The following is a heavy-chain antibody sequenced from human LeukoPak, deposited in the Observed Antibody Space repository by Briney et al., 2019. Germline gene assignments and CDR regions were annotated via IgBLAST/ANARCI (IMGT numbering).Heavy chain of an antibody. CDR1: GGSIGGYY. CDR3: ARIRGVIMEYYFDY. CDR2: IYYSGST. D-gene: IGHD3-10*01. V-gene: IGHV4-59*01. Sequence: PSETLSLTCTVSGGSIGGYYGSWIRKPPGKGLERVGDIYYSGSTNYNPSLKRRVTISVDTSNNQFSLKLSSVTAADTAVYYCARIRGVIMEYYFDYWGQGTLVTVSS. J-gene: IGHJ4*02.